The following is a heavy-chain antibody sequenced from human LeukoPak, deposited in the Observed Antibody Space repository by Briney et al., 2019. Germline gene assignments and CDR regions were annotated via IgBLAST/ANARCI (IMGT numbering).Heavy chain of an antibody. Sequence: SETLSLTCTVSGGSISSYYWGWIRQPPGKGLEWIGSIYYSGSTYYNPSLKSRVTISVDTSKNQFSLKLSSVTAADTAVYYCARTRVRPGYVWGSYRPFPFDYWGQGTLVTVSS. D-gene: IGHD3-16*02. CDR3: ARTRVRPGYVWGSYRPFPFDY. V-gene: IGHV4-39*01. CDR1: GGSISSYY. J-gene: IGHJ4*02. CDR2: IYYSGST.